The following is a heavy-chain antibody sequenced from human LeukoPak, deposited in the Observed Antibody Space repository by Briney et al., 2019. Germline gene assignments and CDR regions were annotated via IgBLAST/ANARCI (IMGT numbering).Heavy chain of an antibody. Sequence: PGGSLRLSCAASGFSFTTYWMSWVRQAPGKGLEWVANINQDGTEKYYVDSVKGRFTISRDSAKNSLYLQMNSLRVEDTAVYYCAKLAKYFYGSETYYFFEHWGQGTPVTASS. CDR3: AKLAKYFYGSETYYFFEH. CDR2: INQDGTEK. J-gene: IGHJ4*02. V-gene: IGHV3-7*01. D-gene: IGHD3-10*01. CDR1: GFSFTTYW.